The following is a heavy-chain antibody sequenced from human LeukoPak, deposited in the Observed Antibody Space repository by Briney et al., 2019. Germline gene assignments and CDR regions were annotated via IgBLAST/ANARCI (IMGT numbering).Heavy chain of an antibody. D-gene: IGHD6-13*01. Sequence: GGSLRLSCAASGFTFSSYSMNWVRQAPGKGLGWVSSISSSSSYIYYADSVKGRFTISRDNAKNSLYLQMNSLRAEDTAVYYCAREKVGKIAAAGTGFDYWGQGTLVTVSS. CDR2: ISSSSSYI. J-gene: IGHJ4*02. CDR3: AREKVGKIAAAGTGFDY. CDR1: GFTFSSYS. V-gene: IGHV3-21*01.